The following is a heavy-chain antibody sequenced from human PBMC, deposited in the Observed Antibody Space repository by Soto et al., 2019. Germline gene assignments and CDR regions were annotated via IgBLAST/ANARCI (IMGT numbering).Heavy chain of an antibody. Sequence: QVQLQESGPGLVKPSQTLSLTCTVSGGSISSGGYYWSWIRQHPGKGLEWIGYIYYSGSTYYNPSLKSPVTISVDTSKNQSSLMLRSVTAADTAVYYCARGGGSWPNGYYYYGMDVWGQGTTVTVAS. J-gene: IGHJ6*02. CDR3: ARGGGSWPNGYYYYGMDV. CDR2: IYYSGST. V-gene: IGHV4-31*01. CDR1: GGSISSGGYY. D-gene: IGHD2-15*01.